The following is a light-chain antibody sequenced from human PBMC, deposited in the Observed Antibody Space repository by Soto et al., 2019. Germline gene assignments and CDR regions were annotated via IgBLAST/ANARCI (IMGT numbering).Light chain of an antibody. J-gene: IGLJ3*02. Sequence: QTVVTQEPSFSVSPGGTVTLTCALSSGSVSTNNYPSWCQQTPGQPPRTLIFRTNTRSSGVPDRFSGPILGSKAALTITGAQADDESDYYCVLYMGRGIWVFGGGTKVTVL. CDR1: SGSVSTNNY. CDR2: RTN. CDR3: VLYMGRGIWV. V-gene: IGLV8-61*01.